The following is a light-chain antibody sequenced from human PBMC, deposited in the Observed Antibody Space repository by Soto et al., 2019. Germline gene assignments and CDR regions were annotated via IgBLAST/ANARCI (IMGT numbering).Light chain of an antibody. Sequence: DIQIAQSPSSLSASVGDGVTSTCRSSQTISKYLNWYQHKPGKVPKLLIYGAYTLQSGVPPRFSGSGSGTDFTLTIRSLKPEDVANYYCQKSNSIPQWKFGNGNK. J-gene: IGKJ1*01. CDR3: QKSNSIPQWK. CDR2: GAY. V-gene: IGKV1-39*01. CDR1: QTISKY.